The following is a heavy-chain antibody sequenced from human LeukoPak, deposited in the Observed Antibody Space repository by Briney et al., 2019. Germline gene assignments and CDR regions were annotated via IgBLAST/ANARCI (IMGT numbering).Heavy chain of an antibody. CDR1: GGSFGDYY. J-gene: IGHJ6*03. D-gene: IGHD2-15*01. V-gene: IGHV4-34*01. CDR2: INPSGST. Sequence: SETLSLTCAVFGGSFGDYYWSWIRQPPGKGLEWIGEINPSGSTNCNPSLKSRVTISIDTSTKQFSLRLSSVTAADTAVYYGARMRGGGIGYQYYMDVWGKGTTVIVSS. CDR3: ARMRGGGIGYQYYMDV.